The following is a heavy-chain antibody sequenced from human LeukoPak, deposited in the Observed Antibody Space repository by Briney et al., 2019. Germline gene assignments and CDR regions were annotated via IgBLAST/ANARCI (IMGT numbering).Heavy chain of an antibody. CDR2: IYPGDSDS. Sequence: GESLKISCKGSGYSFSSFWIGWVRQMPGKGLEWMGMIYPGDSDSRYSPSFQGQVPISADKSISTAYLQCSSLKASDTAMYYCAREDDSSYFHYWGQGTLVTVSS. J-gene: IGHJ4*02. D-gene: IGHD3-22*01. V-gene: IGHV5-51*01. CDR1: GYSFSSFW. CDR3: AREDDSSYFHY.